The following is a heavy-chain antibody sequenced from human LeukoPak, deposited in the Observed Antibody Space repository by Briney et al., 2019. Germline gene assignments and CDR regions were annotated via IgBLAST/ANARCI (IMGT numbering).Heavy chain of an antibody. Sequence: GGSLRLSCAASAFSLNAYNMNWVRQAPGKGLEWVSSISYTGTYIYYADSVKGRFTISRDNAQNSLYLQMNSLRAEDTAVYYCAREVGASEFDYWGQGTLVTVSS. J-gene: IGHJ4*02. D-gene: IGHD1-26*01. V-gene: IGHV3-21*01. CDR2: ISYTGTYI. CDR1: AFSLNAYN. CDR3: AREVGASEFDY.